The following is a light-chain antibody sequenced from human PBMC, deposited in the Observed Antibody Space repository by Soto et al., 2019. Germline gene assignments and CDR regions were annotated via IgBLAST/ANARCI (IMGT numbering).Light chain of an antibody. V-gene: IGKV3-15*01. CDR2: GAS. CDR1: QGVGST. CDR3: QQYNNWPLT. J-gene: IGKJ4*01. Sequence: EIIMTQSPATLSVSPGERVTLSCRASQGVGSTLAWYRQQHGQAPRLLIYGASTRETGIPARFSGSGSGTEFTLTISSLQSEDFAVYYCQQYNNWPLTFGGGTKVDIK.